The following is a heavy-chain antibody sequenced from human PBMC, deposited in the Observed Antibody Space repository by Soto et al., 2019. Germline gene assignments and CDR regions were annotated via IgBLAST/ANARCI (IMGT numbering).Heavy chain of an antibody. D-gene: IGHD2-21*01. J-gene: IGHJ4*02. Sequence: PGESLKISCKTSGFSFTTYWIGWVRHMPGEGLEWMGIIYPGDSDTRYSPSFQGQVTISADRSISTAYLQWSSLKASDTAMYYCERSGRSAQRHCAYRGQGSLITVYS. CDR1: GFSFTTYW. CDR3: ERSGRSAQRHCAY. CDR2: IYPGDSDT. V-gene: IGHV5-51*01.